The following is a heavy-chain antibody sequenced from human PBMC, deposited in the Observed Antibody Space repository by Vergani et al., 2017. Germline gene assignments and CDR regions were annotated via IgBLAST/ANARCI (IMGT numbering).Heavy chain of an antibody. CDR1: GGTFSSYA. V-gene: IGHV1-69*12. CDR2: IIPIFGTA. J-gene: IGHJ3*02. D-gene: IGHD3-10*01. Sequence: QVQLVQSGAEVKKPGSSVKVSCKASGGTFSSYAISWVRQAPGQGLEWMGGIIPIFGTANYAQKFQGRVTITADESTSTAYMELSSLRSEDTAVYYCARGGSRWFGELMYDAFDIWGQGTMVTVSS. CDR3: ARGGSRWFGELMYDAFDI.